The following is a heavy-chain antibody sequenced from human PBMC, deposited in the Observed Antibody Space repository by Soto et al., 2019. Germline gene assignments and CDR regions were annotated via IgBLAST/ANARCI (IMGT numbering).Heavy chain of an antibody. CDR1: GFTFRSHA. D-gene: IGHD2-15*01. CDR2: ISGGAEGA. J-gene: IGHJ4*02. CDR3: ARDLWWYLH. V-gene: IGHV3-23*01. Sequence: EVQLLESGGGLVQPGGALRLSCAASGFTFRSHAMSWVRQAPGKGLEWLSSISGGAEGAYYADSVKGRFTISRDNSKNTLYRQMNSLRAEDTAVYYCARDLWWYLHWGQGTLVTVSS.